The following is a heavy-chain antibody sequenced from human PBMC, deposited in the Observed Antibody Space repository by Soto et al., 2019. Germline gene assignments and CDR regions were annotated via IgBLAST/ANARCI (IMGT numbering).Heavy chain of an antibody. D-gene: IGHD6-6*01. Sequence: SETLSLTCTVSGGSISSSSYYWGWIRQPPGKGLEWIGSIYYSGSTYYNPSLKSRVTISVDTSKNQFSLKLSSVTAADTAVYYCARRSSSRIAARPPFDYWGQGTLVTVSS. CDR3: ARRSSSRIAARPPFDY. J-gene: IGHJ4*02. CDR1: GGSISSSSYY. V-gene: IGHV4-39*01. CDR2: IYYSGST.